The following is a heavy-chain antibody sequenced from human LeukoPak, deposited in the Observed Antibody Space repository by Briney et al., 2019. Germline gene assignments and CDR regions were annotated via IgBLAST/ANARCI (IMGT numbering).Heavy chain of an antibody. CDR1: GGSISSVSYY. J-gene: IGHJ6*03. D-gene: IGHD5-24*01. V-gene: IGHV4-61*02. Sequence: SQTLSLTCTLSGGSISSVSYYWSWIRQPAGKGLEWFGRIYASGNTNYNPSLKSRVTISVDTSKNQFSLKLSSVTAADTAVYYCARDPPRDGYNTYYYYYMDVWGKGTTVTVSS. CDR3: ARDPPRDGYNTYYYYYMDV. CDR2: IYASGNT.